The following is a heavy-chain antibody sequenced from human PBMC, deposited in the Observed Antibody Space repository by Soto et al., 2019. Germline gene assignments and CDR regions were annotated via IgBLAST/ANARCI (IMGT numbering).Heavy chain of an antibody. D-gene: IGHD3-22*01. Sequence: QVQLVESGGGVVQPGRSLRLSCAASGFTFSSYGMHWVRQAPGKGLEWVAVMWYDGSNKYYADSVKGRFTISRDNSKNTLYLQMNSLRAEDTAVYYCARVNRAYDSLDYWGQGTLVTVSS. CDR3: ARVNRAYDSLDY. J-gene: IGHJ4*02. CDR2: MWYDGSNK. CDR1: GFTFSSYG. V-gene: IGHV3-33*01.